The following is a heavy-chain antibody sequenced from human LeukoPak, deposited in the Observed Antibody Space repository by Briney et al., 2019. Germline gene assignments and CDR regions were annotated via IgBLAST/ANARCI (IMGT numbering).Heavy chain of an antibody. CDR1: GYTFTNYD. CDR2: MNPKNGLT. Sequence: ASVKVSCKASGYTFTNYDINWVRQATGQGLEWMGWMNPKNGLTDYAQKFQGRVSMTRNTSINTAYMELSSLRSEDTAVYYCAKSSGAGFVATRRLDSWGQGTLVTVSS. CDR3: AKSSGAGFVATRRLDS. J-gene: IGHJ4*02. D-gene: IGHD5-12*01. V-gene: IGHV1-8*01.